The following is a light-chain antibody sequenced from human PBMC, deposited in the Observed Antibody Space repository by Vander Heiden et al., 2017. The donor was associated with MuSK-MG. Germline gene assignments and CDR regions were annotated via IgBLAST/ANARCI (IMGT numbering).Light chain of an antibody. CDR3: QQCYSIPST. CDR1: QSISSY. V-gene: IGKV1-39*01. J-gene: IGKJ2*02. Sequence: DIQMNQSPSSLSASVGDIVTITCRASQSISSYLNWYQQKPGKAPNLLIYAASISQSGVPSRFSGSGSGTDFTLTINSLQPEDIATYYCQQCYSIPSTFGQGTKVEIK. CDR2: AAS.